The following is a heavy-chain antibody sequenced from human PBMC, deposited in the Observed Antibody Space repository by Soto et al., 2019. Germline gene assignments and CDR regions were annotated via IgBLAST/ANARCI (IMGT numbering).Heavy chain of an antibody. V-gene: IGHV3-66*01. CDR2: IYSGGST. Sequence: GGSLRLSCAASGFTVSSNYMSWVRQAPGKGLEWVSVIYSGGSTYYADSVKGRFTISRDNSKNTLYLQMNSLRAEDTAVYYCAREGSDYSNYDGSPNYYYYMDVWGKGTTVTVSS. J-gene: IGHJ6*03. CDR1: GFTVSSNY. CDR3: AREGSDYSNYDGSPNYYYYMDV. D-gene: IGHD4-4*01.